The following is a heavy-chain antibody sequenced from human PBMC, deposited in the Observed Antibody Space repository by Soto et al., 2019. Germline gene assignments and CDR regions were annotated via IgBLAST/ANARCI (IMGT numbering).Heavy chain of an antibody. J-gene: IGHJ5*02. CDR3: AREFGAMSWFDH. Sequence: SVKVSCKASGGTLRSFAINWVRQAPGQGPERMGAFTPMFGPATYAQKFQGRVTITADESTNTAYMEMSSLRSEDTASYYCAREFGAMSWFDHWGQGTLFTVS. V-gene: IGHV1-69*13. D-gene: IGHD1-26*01. CDR2: FTPMFGPA. CDR1: GGTLRSFA.